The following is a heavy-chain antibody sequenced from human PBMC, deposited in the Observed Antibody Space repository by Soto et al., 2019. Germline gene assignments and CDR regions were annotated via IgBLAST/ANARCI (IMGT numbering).Heavy chain of an antibody. Sequence: QLVESGGGLEQPGGSLRLSCAASGFTFSSYEMNWVRQAPGKGLEWVSYLGTSGDTKYYADSVKGRFSISRNNAKNSLYLQMNSLSAEDTAVYYCARGIEYNFEPGVFDIWGQGTMVTVSS. J-gene: IGHJ3*02. CDR1: GFTFSSYE. CDR2: LGTSGDTK. D-gene: IGHD1-20*01. CDR3: ARGIEYNFEPGVFDI. V-gene: IGHV3-48*03.